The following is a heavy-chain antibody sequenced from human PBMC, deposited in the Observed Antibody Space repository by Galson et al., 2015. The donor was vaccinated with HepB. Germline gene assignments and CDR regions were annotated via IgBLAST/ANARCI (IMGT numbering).Heavy chain of an antibody. Sequence: ETLSLTCTVSGGSINNYYWSWIRQSPGKGLEWIGYVSHSGGTNYNPSLNSRVTISVDTSKNQFSLKLRSVTAADTAVYYCARLYYYDSGGYYYYFDYWGQGTLVTVSS. CDR3: ARLYYYDSGGYYYYFDY. CDR1: GGSINNYY. CDR2: VSHSGGT. V-gene: IGHV4-59*08. J-gene: IGHJ4*02. D-gene: IGHD3-22*01.